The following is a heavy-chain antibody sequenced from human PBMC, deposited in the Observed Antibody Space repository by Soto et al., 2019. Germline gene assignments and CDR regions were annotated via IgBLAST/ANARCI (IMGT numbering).Heavy chain of an antibody. D-gene: IGHD4-4*01. J-gene: IGHJ4*02. V-gene: IGHV3-21*01. CDR1: AFIFSDHS. CDR3: ARDQRYLRQGYSDH. CDR2: IGDTGTFI. Sequence: EVQLVESGGGLVKPGGSLRLSCVGSAFIFSDHSMNWVRQAPGKGLEWVTSIGDTGTFIYYADSVKGRFTISRDNAKNSLFLQMDSLRPEDTAVYYCARDQRYLRQGYSDHWGQGTLVTVSS.